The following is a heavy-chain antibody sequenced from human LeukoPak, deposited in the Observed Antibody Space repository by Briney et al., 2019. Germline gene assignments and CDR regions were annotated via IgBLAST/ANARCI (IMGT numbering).Heavy chain of an antibody. CDR2: INPNSGGT. J-gene: IGHJ4*02. CDR1: GYTFTCYY. V-gene: IGHV1-2*02. D-gene: IGHD3-22*01. CDR3: ARGSMIVMVKYFDY. Sequence: GASVKVSCKASGYTFTCYYMHWVRQAPGQGLEWMGWINPNSGGTNYAQKFQGRVTMTRDTSISTAYMELSRLRSDDTGVYYCARGSMIVMVKYFDYWGQGTLVTVSS.